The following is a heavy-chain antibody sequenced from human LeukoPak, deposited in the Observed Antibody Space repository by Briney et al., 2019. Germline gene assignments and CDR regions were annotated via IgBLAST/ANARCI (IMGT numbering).Heavy chain of an antibody. D-gene: IGHD6-6*01. Sequence: GGSLILSCAASGFTFSSYAMSWVRQAPGKGLEWVSAISGSGGSTYYADSVKGRFTISRDNSKNTLYLQMNSLRAEDTAVYYRAKVDIWIEYSSSSGAFDIWGQGTMVTVSS. CDR3: AKVDIWIEYSSSSGAFDI. CDR2: ISGSGGST. V-gene: IGHV3-23*01. J-gene: IGHJ3*02. CDR1: GFTFSSYA.